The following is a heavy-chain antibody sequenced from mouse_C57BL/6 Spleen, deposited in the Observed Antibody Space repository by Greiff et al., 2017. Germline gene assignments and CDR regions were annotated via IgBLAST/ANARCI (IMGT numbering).Heavy chain of an antibody. Sequence: QVQLQQPGAELVMPGASVKLSCKASGYTFTSYWMHWVKQRPGQGLEWIGEIDPSDSNTNYNQKFKGKSTLTVDKSSSTAYMQLSSLTSEDSAVYYCARRATAGFDYWGQGTTLTVSS. V-gene: IGHV1-69*01. CDR1: GYTFTSYW. CDR2: IDPSDSNT. CDR3: ARRATAGFDY. J-gene: IGHJ2*01. D-gene: IGHD1-2*01.